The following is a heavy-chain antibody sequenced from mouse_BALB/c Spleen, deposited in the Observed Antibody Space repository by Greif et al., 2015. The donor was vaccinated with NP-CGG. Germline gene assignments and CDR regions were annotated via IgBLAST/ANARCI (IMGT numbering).Heavy chain of an antibody. V-gene: IGHV5-12-1*01. D-gene: IGHD2-4*01. J-gene: IGHJ4*01. CDR1: GFAFSSYD. CDR3: ARGWDYEFAMDY. CDR2: ISSGGGST. Sequence: EVKLMESGGGLVKPGGSLKLSCAASGFAFSSYDMSWVRQTPEKRLEWVAYISSGGGSTYYPDTVKGRFTISRDNAKNTLYLQMSSLKSEDTAMYYCARGWDYEFAMDYWGQGTSVTVSS.